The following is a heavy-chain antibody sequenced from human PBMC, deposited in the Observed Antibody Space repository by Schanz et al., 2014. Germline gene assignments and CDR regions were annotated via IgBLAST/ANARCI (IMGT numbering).Heavy chain of an antibody. CDR3: ARSGSSNWYFFDY. CDR1: GGTFSSYS. V-gene: IGHV1-46*01. D-gene: IGHD6-13*01. CDR2: INPSGGGT. Sequence: QVQLVQSGAEVKKPGSSVKVSCKASGGTFSSYSMHWVRQAPGQGLEWMGIINPSGGGTSYALRFQDRVTVTRDTLASTAYMEVSSLRSEDTAVYYCARSGSSNWYFFDYWGQGTLVTVSS. J-gene: IGHJ4*02.